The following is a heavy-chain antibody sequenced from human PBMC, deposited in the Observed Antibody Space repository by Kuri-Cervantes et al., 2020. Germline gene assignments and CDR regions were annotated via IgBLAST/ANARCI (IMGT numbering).Heavy chain of an antibody. D-gene: IGHD3-10*01. CDR3: ARFGITMVRGVTSYGMDV. V-gene: IGHV4-39*01. Sequence: SETLSLTCAASGFTFSSYWMSWVRQAPGKGLEWIGSIYYSGNTHYNPSLESRVTISVDTSKNQFSLRLTSVTAADTAVYYCARFGITMVRGVTSYGMDVWGQGTTVTVYS. CDR1: GFTFSSYW. CDR2: IYYSGNT. J-gene: IGHJ6*02.